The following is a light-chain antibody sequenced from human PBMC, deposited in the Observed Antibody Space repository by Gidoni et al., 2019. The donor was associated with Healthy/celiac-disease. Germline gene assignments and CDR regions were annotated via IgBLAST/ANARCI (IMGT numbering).Light chain of an antibody. J-gene: IGLJ3*02. Sequence: SVLTQPPPVSVAPGQTARITRWGNNIGSKSGHGYQQKPGQAPVLVVYDDSDRPSGIPERFSGSNSGNTATLTISRVEAGDEADYYCQVWDSSSDHWVFGGGTKLTVL. CDR1: NIGSKS. CDR3: QVWDSSSDHWV. CDR2: DDS. V-gene: IGLV3-21*02.